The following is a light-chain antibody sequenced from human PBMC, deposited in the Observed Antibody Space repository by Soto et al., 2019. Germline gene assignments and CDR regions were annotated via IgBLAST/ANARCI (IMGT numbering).Light chain of an antibody. J-gene: IGKJ1*01. CDR2: DAS. CDR1: QSISSW. Sequence: PSTLSASVGDRVTITCRASQSISSWLAWFQQKPGKAPKLLMYDASSLESGVPDRFSGSGSGTDFTLTISRLEPEDFAVYYCQQYGSSRTFGQGTKVDIK. V-gene: IGKV1-5*01. CDR3: QQYGSSRT.